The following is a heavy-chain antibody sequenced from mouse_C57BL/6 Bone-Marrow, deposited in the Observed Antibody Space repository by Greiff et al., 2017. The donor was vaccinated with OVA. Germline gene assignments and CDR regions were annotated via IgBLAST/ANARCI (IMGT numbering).Heavy chain of an antibody. Sequence: QVQLKESGAELVKPGASVKISCKASGYAFSSYWMNWVKQRPGKGLEWIGQIYPGDGDTNYNGKFKGKATLTADKSSSTAYMQLSSLTSEDSAVYFCARRGGLPSFDYWGQGTTLTVSS. D-gene: IGHD2-4*01. V-gene: IGHV1-80*01. CDR2: IYPGDGDT. CDR1: GYAFSSYW. CDR3: ARRGGLPSFDY. J-gene: IGHJ2*01.